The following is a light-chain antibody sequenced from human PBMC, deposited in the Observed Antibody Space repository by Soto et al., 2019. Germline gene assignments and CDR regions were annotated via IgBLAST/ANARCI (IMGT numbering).Light chain of an antibody. CDR2: EVS. V-gene: IGLV2-14*01. CDR3: SSFASGSTLDV. J-gene: IGLJ1*01. CDR1: SSDVGRYNY. Sequence: QSVLTQPASVSGSPGQSITISCTGSSSDVGRYNYVSWYQHHPGKAPKLMIYEVSNRPSGVSNRFSGSKSGNTASLTISGLQAEDEADYHCSSFASGSTLDVFGTGTKLTVL.